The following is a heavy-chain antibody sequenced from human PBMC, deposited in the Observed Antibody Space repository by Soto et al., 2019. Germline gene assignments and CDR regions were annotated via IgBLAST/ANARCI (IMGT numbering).Heavy chain of an antibody. Sequence: GXSVKVSCKASGGTFSSYAISWVRQAPGQGLEWMGGIIPIFGTANYAQKFQGRVTITADKSTSTAYMELSSLRSEDTAVYYCARDITGTTGPWFDPWGQGTLVTVSS. CDR2: IIPIFGTA. D-gene: IGHD1-7*01. J-gene: IGHJ5*02. V-gene: IGHV1-69*06. CDR1: GGTFSSYA. CDR3: ARDITGTTGPWFDP.